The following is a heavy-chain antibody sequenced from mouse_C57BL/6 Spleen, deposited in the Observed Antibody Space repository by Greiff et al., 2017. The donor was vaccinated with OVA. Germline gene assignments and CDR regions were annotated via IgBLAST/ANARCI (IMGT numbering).Heavy chain of an antibody. J-gene: IGHJ2*01. Sequence: VQLKQSGPELVKPGASVKISCKASGYSFTGYYMNRVKQSPEKSLEWIGEINPSTGGTTYNQKFKAKATLTVDKSSSTAYMQLKSLTSEDSAVYYCARNYGPDYWGQGTTLTVSS. V-gene: IGHV1-42*01. CDR3: ARNYGPDY. CDR2: INPSTGGT. CDR1: GYSFTGYY. D-gene: IGHD1-1*01.